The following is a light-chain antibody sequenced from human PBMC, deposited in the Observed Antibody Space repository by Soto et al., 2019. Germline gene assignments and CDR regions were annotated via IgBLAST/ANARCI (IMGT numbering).Light chain of an antibody. CDR1: QSVSSSY. CDR2: GAS. Sequence: EIVLTQSPGTLSLSPGERATLSCRASQSVSSSYLAWYQQKPGQAPRLLIYGASSRATGIPDRFSGSGYGTAFTLTISRLEPEDFAVYYCHQYGSSPLYTFGQGTKLEIK. CDR3: HQYGSSPLYT. V-gene: IGKV3-20*01. J-gene: IGKJ2*01.